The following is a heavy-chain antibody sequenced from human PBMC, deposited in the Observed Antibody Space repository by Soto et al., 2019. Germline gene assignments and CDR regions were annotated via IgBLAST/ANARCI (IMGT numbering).Heavy chain of an antibody. CDR1: GFTFTSSA. J-gene: IGHJ5*02. Sequence: SVKVSCKASGFTFTSSAVQWVRQARGQRLEWIGWIVVGSGNTNYAQKFQERVTITRDMSTSTAYMELSSLRSEDTAVYYCAAVSPVGATSSYNWFDPWGQGTLVTVSS. V-gene: IGHV1-58*01. D-gene: IGHD1-26*01. CDR2: IVVGSGNT. CDR3: AAVSPVGATSSYNWFDP.